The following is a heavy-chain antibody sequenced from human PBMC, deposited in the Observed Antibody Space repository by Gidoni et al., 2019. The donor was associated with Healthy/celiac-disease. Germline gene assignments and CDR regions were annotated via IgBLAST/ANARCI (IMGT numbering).Heavy chain of an antibody. D-gene: IGHD3-3*01. CDR3: TRGPFVFGVVIGMDV. CDR1: GFTFGVYA. CDR2: IRSKAYGGTT. J-gene: IGHJ6*02. V-gene: IGHV3-49*03. Sequence: EVQLVESGGVLVQPGRSLRLSCTASGFTFGVYAMGWFRQAPGKGLEWVGFIRSKAYGGTTEYAASVKGRFTISRDDSKSIAYLQMNSLKTEDTAVYYCTRGPFVFGVVIGMDVWGQGTTVTVSS.